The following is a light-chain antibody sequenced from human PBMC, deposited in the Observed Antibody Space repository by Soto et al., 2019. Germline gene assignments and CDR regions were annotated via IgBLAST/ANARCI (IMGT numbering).Light chain of an antibody. CDR2: GAS. V-gene: IGKV1-39*01. CDR3: QQSYFTPT. Sequence: IHMTQSPSSLSASSGDIVTISFRACQIIGTNLNWYQQRPGKSPKLLIFGASNLQSGVPSRFSGSGSGTDFTLTISGVQHEDFATYYCQQSYFTPTFGQGTKVDI. CDR1: QIIGTN. J-gene: IGKJ1*01.